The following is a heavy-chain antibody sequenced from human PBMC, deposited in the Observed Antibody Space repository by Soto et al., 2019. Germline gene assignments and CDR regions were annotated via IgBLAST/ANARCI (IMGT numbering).Heavy chain of an antibody. J-gene: IGHJ6*02. CDR3: AKDHGMDV. Sequence: EVQVLESGGGLAQPGGSLRLSCVASGFTFSDYAMAWVRQSPGKGLEWVSSISGSGGSTYYADSVKGRFTISRDNSKNTVFLQMNGLRAEDTAVYYCAKDHGMDVWGQGATVTVSS. V-gene: IGHV3-23*01. CDR1: GFTFSDYA. CDR2: ISGSGGST.